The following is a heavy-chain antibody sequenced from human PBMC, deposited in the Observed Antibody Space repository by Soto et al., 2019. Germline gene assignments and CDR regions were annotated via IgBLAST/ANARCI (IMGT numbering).Heavy chain of an antibody. D-gene: IGHD5-18*01. V-gene: IGHV4-34*01. CDR1: GGSFSGYY. Sequence: QVQLQQWGAGLLKPSETLSLTCAVYGGSFSGYYWSWIRQPPGKGLEWIGEINHSGSTNYNPSLKSRVTISVDTSKNQFSLKLSSVTAADTAVYYCAGVDTAMVIGFDYWGQGTLVTVSS. CDR2: INHSGST. J-gene: IGHJ4*02. CDR3: AGVDTAMVIGFDY.